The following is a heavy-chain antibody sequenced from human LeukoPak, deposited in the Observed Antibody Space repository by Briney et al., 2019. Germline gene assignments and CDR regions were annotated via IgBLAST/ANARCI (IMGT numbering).Heavy chain of an antibody. V-gene: IGHV3-15*01. Sequence: GGSLSLSCAASGFTFKNAWMSWVGQAPGKGPEWVARIKDKGEGGTIDYAASVRGRFTISRDDSRDAVYLQMNSLIVDDSAVYYCTTDPRYWGQGTLVTVSS. CDR2: IKDKGEGGTI. CDR1: GFTFKNAW. CDR3: TTDPRY. J-gene: IGHJ4*02.